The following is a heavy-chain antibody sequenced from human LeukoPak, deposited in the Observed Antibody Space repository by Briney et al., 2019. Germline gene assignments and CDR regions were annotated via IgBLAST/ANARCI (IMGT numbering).Heavy chain of an antibody. D-gene: IGHD3-3*01. CDR3: ARGKYYDFWSGSLDYFDY. Sequence: ASVKVSCKASGYTFTSYGISWVRQAPGQGLEWMGWISAYNGNTNYAQKLQGRVTMTTDTSTSTAYMELRSLRSDDTAVYYCARGKYYDFWSGSLDYFDYWGQGILVTVSS. J-gene: IGHJ4*02. CDR1: GYTFTSYG. V-gene: IGHV1-18*01. CDR2: ISAYNGNT.